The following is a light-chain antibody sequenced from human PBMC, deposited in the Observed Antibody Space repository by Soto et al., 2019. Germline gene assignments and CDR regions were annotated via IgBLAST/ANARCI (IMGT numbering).Light chain of an antibody. CDR3: QQYHSLPVT. J-gene: IGKJ5*01. CDR1: RYIGNY. Sequence: DIQMTQSPSSLSVSVGDRVTITCQASRYIGNYLNWYQQKPGKAPKLLINDASSLEMGVPSRFSGSGSRTAFSVTRSSLQPEDIATYYCQQYHSLPVTFGQGTRLDI. CDR2: DAS. V-gene: IGKV1-33*01.